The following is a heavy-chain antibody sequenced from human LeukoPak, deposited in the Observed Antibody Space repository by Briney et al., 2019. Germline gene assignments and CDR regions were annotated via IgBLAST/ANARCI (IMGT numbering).Heavy chain of an antibody. J-gene: IGHJ4*02. V-gene: IGHV3-73*01. D-gene: IGHD3-22*01. CDR2: IRSKANSYAT. CDR3: TSGDYYDSSGYYYVGYFDY. CDR1: GFTFSGSA. Sequence: GGSLRLSCAASGFTFSGSAMHWVRQASGKGQEWVGRIRSKANSYATAYAASVKGRFTISRDDSKNTAYLQMNSLKTEDTAVYYCTSGDYYDSSGYYYVGYFDYWGQGTLVTVSS.